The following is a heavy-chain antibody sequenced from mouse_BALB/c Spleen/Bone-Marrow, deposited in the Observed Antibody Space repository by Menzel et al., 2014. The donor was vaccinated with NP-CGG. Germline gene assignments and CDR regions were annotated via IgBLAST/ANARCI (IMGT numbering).Heavy chain of an antibody. V-gene: IGHV14-3*02. Sequence: EVQLQQSGAELVKPGASVKLSCTTSGFNIKDPYIHWVKQRPEQGLEWIGRIDPANYNTQYDPKFQGKATITADTPSNAAYLQLNSLTSEDTAVYYCATLTGTFDYWGQGTPLTVSA. D-gene: IGHD4-1*01. CDR3: ATLTGTFDY. CDR1: GFNIKDPY. CDR2: IDPANYNT. J-gene: IGHJ3*01.